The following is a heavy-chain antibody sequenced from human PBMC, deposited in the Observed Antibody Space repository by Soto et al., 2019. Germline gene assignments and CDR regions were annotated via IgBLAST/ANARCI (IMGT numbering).Heavy chain of an antibody. V-gene: IGHV3-66*01. D-gene: IGHD1-26*01. CDR2: IYSGGST. Sequence: PGGSLRLSCAASGFTVSSNYMSWVRQAPGKGLEWVSVIYSGGSTYYADSVKGRFTISRDNSKNTLYLQMNSLRAEDTAVYYCARDRLGATTYYYGMDVWGQGTTVTVSS. J-gene: IGHJ6*02. CDR3: ARDRLGATTYYYGMDV. CDR1: GFTVSSNY.